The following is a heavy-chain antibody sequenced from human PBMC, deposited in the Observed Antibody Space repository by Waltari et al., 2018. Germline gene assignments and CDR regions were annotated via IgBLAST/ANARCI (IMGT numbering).Heavy chain of an antibody. V-gene: IGHV3-21*01. CDR2: ISSSSSYI. Sequence: EVQLVESGGGLVKPGGSLRLSCAASGFTFSSYSMNWVRQAPGKGLEWVSSISSSSSYIYYADSVKGRFTISRDNAKNSLYLQMNSLRAEDTAVYYCARGIAVADSFDYWGQGTLVIVSS. J-gene: IGHJ4*02. D-gene: IGHD6-19*01. CDR3: ARGIAVADSFDY. CDR1: GFTFSSYS.